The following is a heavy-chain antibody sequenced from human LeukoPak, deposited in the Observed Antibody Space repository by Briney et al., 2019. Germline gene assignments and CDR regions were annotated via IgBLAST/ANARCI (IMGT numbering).Heavy chain of an antibody. CDR3: ARGGDGYNTFDY. D-gene: IGHD5-24*01. V-gene: IGHV4-61*02. CDR2: IYTSGST. Sequence: SETLSLTCTVSGGSISSGSYYWSWIRQPAGKGLEWIGRIYTSGSTNYNPSLKSRVTISVDTSKNQFSLKLTSVTAADTAVYYCARGGDGYNTFDYWGQGTLVTVSS. J-gene: IGHJ4*02. CDR1: GGSISSGSYY.